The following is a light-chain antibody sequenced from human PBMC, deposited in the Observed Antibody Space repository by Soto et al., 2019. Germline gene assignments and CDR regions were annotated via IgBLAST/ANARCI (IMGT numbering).Light chain of an antibody. CDR2: AAS. Sequence: DIQMTQSPSSLSASVGDRVTITCRASQSISSYLNWYQQKPGKAPKLLIYAASSLQSGVPSRFSGSGSGTDFTLTSSSLQPEDFPTYYCQQSYSTPRTFGQVTKVEI. V-gene: IGKV1-39*01. CDR1: QSISSY. CDR3: QQSYSTPRT. J-gene: IGKJ1*01.